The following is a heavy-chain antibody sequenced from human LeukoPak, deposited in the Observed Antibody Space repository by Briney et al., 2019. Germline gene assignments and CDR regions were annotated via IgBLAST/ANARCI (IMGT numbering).Heavy chain of an antibody. V-gene: IGHV3-48*03. Sequence: GGSLRLSCAASGFTFSSYEMNWVRPAPGKGLEWVSYISSSGSTIYYADSVKGRFTISRDNAKNSLYLQMNSLRAEDTAVYYCARGPRVRRGYSGYYFDYWGQGTLVTVSS. CDR2: ISSSGSTI. J-gene: IGHJ4*02. CDR1: GFTFSSYE. CDR3: ARGPRVRRGYSGYYFDY. D-gene: IGHD5-12*01.